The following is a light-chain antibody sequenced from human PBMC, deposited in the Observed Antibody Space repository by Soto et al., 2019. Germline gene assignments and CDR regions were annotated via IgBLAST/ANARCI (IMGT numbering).Light chain of an antibody. J-gene: IGKJ1*01. V-gene: IGKV3-20*01. CDR1: LSVSGSQ. CDR2: GAS. Sequence: ETVLTQSPATLSLSPGERATLSCRASLSVSGSQLAWYQQKPGQPPRLLIYGASSRAAGIPDRFSGSGSGTDFTLTINRLEPEDFAVYYCQQYVTSRRTFGPGTKVDIK. CDR3: QQYVTSRRT.